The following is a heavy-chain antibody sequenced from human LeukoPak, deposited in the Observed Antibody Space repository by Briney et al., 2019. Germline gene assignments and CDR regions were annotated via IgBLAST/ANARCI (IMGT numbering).Heavy chain of an antibody. D-gene: IGHD1-26*01. J-gene: IGHJ4*02. V-gene: IGHV3-23*01. Sequence: PGGSLRLSCAASGFTFRSYDINWLRQAPGRGLEWVSSITGNGASTNFADSVRGRFTISRDNSKNTAYLQMNSLRAEDTAVYYCAGSGSHVYWGQGTLVTVSS. CDR1: GFTFRSYD. CDR3: AGSGSHVY. CDR2: ITGNGAST.